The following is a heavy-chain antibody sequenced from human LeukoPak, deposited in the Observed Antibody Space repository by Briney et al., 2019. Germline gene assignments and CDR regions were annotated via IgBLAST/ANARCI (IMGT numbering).Heavy chain of an antibody. Sequence: GGSLRLSCAASGFTFSSYAMSWVRQAPGEGLEWVSAISGSGGSTYYADSVKGRFTISRDNSKNTLYLQMNSLRAEDTDVYYCARGGYCSSTSCRLNWFDPWGQGTLVTVSS. CDR3: ARGGYCSSTSCRLNWFDP. J-gene: IGHJ5*02. CDR1: GFTFSSYA. CDR2: ISGSGGST. D-gene: IGHD2-2*01. V-gene: IGHV3-23*01.